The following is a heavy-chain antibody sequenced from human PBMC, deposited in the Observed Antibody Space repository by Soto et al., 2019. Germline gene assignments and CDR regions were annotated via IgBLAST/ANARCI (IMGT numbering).Heavy chain of an antibody. D-gene: IGHD6-25*01. V-gene: IGHV1-69*01. CDR2: IIPILTTP. CDR1: GGTFSIYG. J-gene: IGHJ6*02. Sequence: QVQLVQSGAEVKKTGSSVKVSCKASGGTFSIYGFSWVRQAPGQGPEWIGGIIPILTTPNYAQKYQGRVTIVADESTTTVYMELSSLKFAETALYYCATSVGIAPTSEDGMDVWGHGTSVTVSS. CDR3: ATSVGIAPTSEDGMDV.